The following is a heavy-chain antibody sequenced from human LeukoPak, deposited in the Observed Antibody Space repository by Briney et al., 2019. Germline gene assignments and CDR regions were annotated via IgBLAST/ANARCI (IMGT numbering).Heavy chain of an antibody. D-gene: IGHD5-18*01. J-gene: IGHJ5*02. CDR1: GGSFSSYG. CDR3: AREDNTATNWFDP. Sequence: ASVKVSCKAAGGSFSSYGISWGRQAPGQGLEWMGGIIPMLGRSNYAQKFQGRVTISTDESTSTAYMEMRSLRSADTDVYYCAREDNTATNWFDPWGQGTLVIVYS. V-gene: IGHV1-69*05. CDR2: IIPMLGRS.